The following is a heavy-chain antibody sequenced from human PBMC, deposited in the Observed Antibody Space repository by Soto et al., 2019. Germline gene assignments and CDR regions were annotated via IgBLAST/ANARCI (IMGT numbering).Heavy chain of an antibody. Sequence: ASVKVSCKASGYSFTSLDIHWVRQTTGQGLEWMGWMEPSSGKTGYAQRFQDRVTMTRDTSINTAYMELRSLTSDDTAFYYCARGVTAGVDYWGQGTLVTVSS. CDR3: ARGVTAGVDY. V-gene: IGHV1-8*01. D-gene: IGHD3-10*01. CDR1: GYSFTSLD. J-gene: IGHJ4*02. CDR2: MEPSSGKT.